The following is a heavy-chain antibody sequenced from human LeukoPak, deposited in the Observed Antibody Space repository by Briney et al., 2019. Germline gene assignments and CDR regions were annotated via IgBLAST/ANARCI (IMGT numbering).Heavy chain of an antibody. J-gene: IGHJ6*02. CDR2: IIPILGIA. D-gene: IGHD2-15*01. CDR1: GGTFSSYA. Sequence: AASVKVSCKASGGTFSSYAISWVRQAPGQGLEWMGRIIPILGIANYAQKFQGRVTITADKSTSTAYMELSSLRSEDTAVYYCARGPGYCSGGSRYPYYYYYYGMDVWGQGTTVTVSS. V-gene: IGHV1-69*04. CDR3: ARGPGYCSGGSRYPYYYYYYGMDV.